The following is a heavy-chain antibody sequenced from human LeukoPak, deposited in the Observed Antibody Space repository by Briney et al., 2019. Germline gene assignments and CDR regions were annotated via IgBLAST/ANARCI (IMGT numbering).Heavy chain of an antibody. J-gene: IGHJ5*02. CDR3: ARTSMIVVPNTGGWFDP. Sequence: ASVKVSCKASGYTFTSYYINWVRHATGQGLEWMGWISAYNGNTNYAQKLQGRVTMTTDTSTSTAYMELRSLRSDDTAVYYCARTSMIVVPNTGGWFDPWGQGTLVTVSS. V-gene: IGHV1-18*01. CDR1: GYTFTSYY. D-gene: IGHD3-22*01. CDR2: ISAYNGNT.